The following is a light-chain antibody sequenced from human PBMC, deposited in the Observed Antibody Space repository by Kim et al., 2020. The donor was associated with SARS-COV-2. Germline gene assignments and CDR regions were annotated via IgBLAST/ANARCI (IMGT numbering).Light chain of an antibody. Sequence: EIRMAQSPATLSVSPGERATLTCWASQSIGRNLAWYQPKPGQPPRLLLYDVSTRATGVPARFGGSGSGTQFTLTISSPQPEAVAVYYWQQYNNWWSFGRGTKVDIK. J-gene: IGKJ1*01. CDR2: DVS. CDR3: QQYNNWWS. V-gene: IGKV3-15*01. CDR1: QSIGRN.